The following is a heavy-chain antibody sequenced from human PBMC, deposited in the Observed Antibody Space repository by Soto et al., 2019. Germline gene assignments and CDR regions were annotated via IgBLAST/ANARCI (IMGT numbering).Heavy chain of an antibody. CDR2: IIPIFGTA. D-gene: IGHD3-22*01. CDR3: ARELKNYYDSSGYSDY. Sequence: GASVKVSCKASGGTFSSYAISWVRQAPGQGLEWMGGIIPIFGTANYAQKFQGRVTITADESTSTAYMELSSLRSEDTAVYYCARELKNYYDSSGYSDYWGQGTRVTVSS. CDR1: GGTFSSYA. V-gene: IGHV1-69*13. J-gene: IGHJ4*02.